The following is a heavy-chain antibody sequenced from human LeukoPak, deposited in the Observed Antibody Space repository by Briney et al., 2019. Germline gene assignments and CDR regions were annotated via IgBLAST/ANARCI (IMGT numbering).Heavy chain of an antibody. V-gene: IGHV3-21*01. CDR2: ISSSSSYI. J-gene: IGHJ4*02. CDR3: AKDYNVGSGSYYYFDY. CDR1: GFTFSSYS. Sequence: PGGSLRLSCAASGFTFSSYSMNWVRQAPGKGLEWVSSISSSSSYIYYADSVKGRFTISRDNSKNTLYLQMNSLRAEDTAVYYCAKDYNVGSGSYYYFDYWGQGTLVTVSS. D-gene: IGHD1-26*01.